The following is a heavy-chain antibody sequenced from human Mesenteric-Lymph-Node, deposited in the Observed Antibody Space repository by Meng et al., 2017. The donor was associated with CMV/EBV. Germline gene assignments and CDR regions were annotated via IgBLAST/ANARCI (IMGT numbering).Heavy chain of an antibody. Sequence: GESLKISCAASGLTFSDYPMHWVRQAPGKGLEWVAAISDDGSNKYYADSVKGRFTISRDNSKNTVYLQMNSLRAEDTAVYYCAREQLRFLEWLLVYYYYGMDVWGQGTTVTVSS. CDR2: ISDDGSNK. D-gene: IGHD3-3*01. CDR3: AREQLRFLEWLLVYYYYGMDV. CDR1: GLTFSDYP. V-gene: IGHV3-30*04. J-gene: IGHJ6*02.